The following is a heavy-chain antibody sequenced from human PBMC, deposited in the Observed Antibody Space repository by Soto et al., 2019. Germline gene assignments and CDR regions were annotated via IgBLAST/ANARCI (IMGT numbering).Heavy chain of an antibody. Sequence: SETLSLTCTVSGGSISSSSYYWGWIRQPPGKGLEWIGSIYYSGSTYYNPSLKSRVTISVDTSKNQFSLKLSSVTAADTAVYYCARQALGYGDYDSSDSFDYWGQGTLVTVSS. D-gene: IGHD4-17*01. V-gene: IGHV4-39*01. J-gene: IGHJ4*02. CDR1: GGSISSSSYY. CDR2: IYYSGST. CDR3: ARQALGYGDYDSSDSFDY.